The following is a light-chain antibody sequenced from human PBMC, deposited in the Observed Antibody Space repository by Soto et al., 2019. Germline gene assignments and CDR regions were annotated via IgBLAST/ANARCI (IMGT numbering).Light chain of an antibody. Sequence: EIGMTQSLATMSVSTRGSANISCRASQRVSSNLAWYQQKPGQAPRLLIYGASTRATGVPARFSGSGSGTEFTLTISSLQSEDFAVYYCQQYNNWFRTFGQGTKVDIK. CDR3: QQYNNWFRT. V-gene: IGKV3-15*01. CDR2: GAS. CDR1: QRVSSN. J-gene: IGKJ1*01.